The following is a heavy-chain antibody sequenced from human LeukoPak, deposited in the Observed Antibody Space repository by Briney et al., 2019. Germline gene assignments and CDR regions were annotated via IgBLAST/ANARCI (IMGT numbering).Heavy chain of an antibody. J-gene: IGHJ4*02. V-gene: IGHV3-74*01. Sequence: PGGSLRLSCAASGFSFSSYWMHWVRQAPGKGLVWVSRINSDGSSTNYADSVKGRFTISRDNAKNTQYLQMSSLRAEDTAVYYCTRDRGDGYIYFDYWGQGTLVTVSS. D-gene: IGHD5-24*01. CDR3: TRDRGDGYIYFDY. CDR2: INSDGSST. CDR1: GFSFSSYW.